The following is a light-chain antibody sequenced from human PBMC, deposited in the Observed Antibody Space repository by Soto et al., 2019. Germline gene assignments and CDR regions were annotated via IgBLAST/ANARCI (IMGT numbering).Light chain of an antibody. CDR1: QDISHY. Sequence: DIQMTQSPSSLSASVVATATTTCQASQDISHYLNWYQQKPGKALKLLIYDASNLHPGVPSRFRGSGSGTEFSFNITSLQPEDVATYYCQKCKVAPFTFGGGTKVDIK. V-gene: IGKV1-33*01. J-gene: IGKJ4*01. CDR3: QKCKVAPFT. CDR2: DAS.